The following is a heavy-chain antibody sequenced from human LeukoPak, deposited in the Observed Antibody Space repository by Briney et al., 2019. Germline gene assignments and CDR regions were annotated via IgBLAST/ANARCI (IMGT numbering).Heavy chain of an antibody. Sequence: SETLSLTCTVSGGSISSHYWSWIRQPPAKGLEWIGYIYYSGSTNYNPSLKSGVTISVDTSKNQFSLKLSSVTAADTAVYYCASLKVAVPGVGWFDPWGQGTLVTVS. D-gene: IGHD6-19*01. V-gene: IGHV4-59*11. CDR1: GGSISSHY. J-gene: IGHJ5*02. CDR2: IYYSGST. CDR3: ASLKVAVPGVGWFDP.